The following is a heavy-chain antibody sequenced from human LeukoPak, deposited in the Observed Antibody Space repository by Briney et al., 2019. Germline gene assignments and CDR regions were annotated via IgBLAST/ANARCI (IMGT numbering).Heavy chain of an antibody. D-gene: IGHD3-9*01. V-gene: IGHV1-18*04. Sequence: ASVKVSCKAPGYTFTSYGISWVRQAPGQGLEWMGWISAYNGNTNYAQKLQGRVTMTTDTSTSTAYMELRSLRSDDTAVYYCARVDILTSFYTYFDYWGQGTLLTVSS. J-gene: IGHJ4*02. CDR2: ISAYNGNT. CDR3: ARVDILTSFYTYFDY. CDR1: GYTFTSYG.